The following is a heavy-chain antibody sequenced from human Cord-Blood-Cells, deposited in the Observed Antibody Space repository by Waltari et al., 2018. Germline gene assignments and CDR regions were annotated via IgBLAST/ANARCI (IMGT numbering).Heavy chain of an antibody. D-gene: IGHD6-6*01. CDR2: ISWNSGSR. Sequence: EVQLVASGGCLVQPGRSLRLSVAASGFTFDDYSLHWVRQTPGKGLEWVSGISWNSGSRGYADSVKGRFTISRDNAKNSLYLQMNSLRAEDTALYYCAKEYSSSDDAFDIWGQGTMVTVSS. CDR3: AKEYSSSDDAFDI. J-gene: IGHJ3*02. CDR1: GFTFDDYS. V-gene: IGHV3-9*01.